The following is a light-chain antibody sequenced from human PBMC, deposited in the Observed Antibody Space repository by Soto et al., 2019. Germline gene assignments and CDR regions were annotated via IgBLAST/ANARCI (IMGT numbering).Light chain of an antibody. V-gene: IGKV1-39*01. J-gene: IGKJ1*01. Sequence: DIXMXQSPSXLSXXXXXRVTIXCRASQSISSYLNWYQQKPGKAPKLLIYAASSLQSGVPSRFSGSGSGTDFTLTISSLQPEDFATYYCQQSYSTPWTFGQGTKVEIK. CDR2: AAS. CDR1: QSISSY. CDR3: QQSYSTPWT.